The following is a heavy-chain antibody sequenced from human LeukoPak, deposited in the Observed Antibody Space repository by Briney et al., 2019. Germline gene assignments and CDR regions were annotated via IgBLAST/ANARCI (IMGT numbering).Heavy chain of an antibody. CDR1: GGSITNNNYY. CDR3: ARQYSSSWYGFDY. J-gene: IGHJ4*02. Sequence: SETLSLTCTVSGGSITNNNYYWDWIRQPPGKGLEWIGNIYYSGSPYYNPSLKSRVTISVDTSKSQFSLKLTSVTAADTAVYYCARQYSSSWYGFDYWGQGTLVTVSS. D-gene: IGHD6-13*01. V-gene: IGHV4-39*01. CDR2: IYYSGSP.